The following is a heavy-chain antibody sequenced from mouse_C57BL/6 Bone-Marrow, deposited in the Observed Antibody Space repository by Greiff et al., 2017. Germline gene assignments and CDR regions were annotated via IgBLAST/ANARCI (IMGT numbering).Heavy chain of an antibody. CDR2: IDPSDSYT. D-gene: IGHD1-1*01. Sequence: QVQLQQPGAELVMPGASVKLSCKASGYTFTSYWMTWVKQRPGQGLEWIGEIDPSDSYTNYKQKFKGKSTLTVDKSASTAYMQLSSLKSDDAAVYYGARGGTSVVAPFDYWGQGTTLTVSS. V-gene: IGHV1-69*01. CDR3: ARGGTSVVAPFDY. CDR1: GYTFTSYW. J-gene: IGHJ2*01.